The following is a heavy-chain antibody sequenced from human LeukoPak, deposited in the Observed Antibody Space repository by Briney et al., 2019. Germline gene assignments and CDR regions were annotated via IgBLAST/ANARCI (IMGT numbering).Heavy chain of an antibody. CDR3: AKERDNMIVVVIKGSVDY. D-gene: IGHD3-22*01. Sequence: GGSLRLSCAASGFTFSSYAMSWVRQAPGKGLEWVSATSGSGGSTYYADSVKGRFTISRDNSKNTLYLPMNSLRAEDTAVYYCAKERDNMIVVVIKGSVDYSGQGTLVTVSS. CDR1: GFTFSSYA. V-gene: IGHV3-23*01. CDR2: TSGSGGST. J-gene: IGHJ4*02.